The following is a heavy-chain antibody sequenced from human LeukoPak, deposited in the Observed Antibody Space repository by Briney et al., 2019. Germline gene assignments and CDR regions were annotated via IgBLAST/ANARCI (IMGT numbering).Heavy chain of an antibody. CDR3: AKGSSGTYSRIYFDY. V-gene: IGHV3-23*01. CDR1: GFTFSSA. CDR2: ISASGDTT. D-gene: IGHD1-26*01. J-gene: IGHJ4*02. Sequence: PGGSLRLTCAPSGFTFSSAISWVRQAPGKGLDGVLVISASGDTTYYADSVKGRFTISRDNSKNTLYLQMNSLRAEDTALYYCAKGSSGTYSRIYFDYWGQGTLVTVSS.